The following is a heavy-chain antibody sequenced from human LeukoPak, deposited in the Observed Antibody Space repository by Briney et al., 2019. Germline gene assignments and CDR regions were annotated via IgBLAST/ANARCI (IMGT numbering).Heavy chain of an antibody. V-gene: IGHV3-23*01. Sequence: GGSLRLSCAASGFTFSSYAMSWVRQAPGEGLEWVSAISGSGGSTYYADSVKGRFTISRDNSKNTLYLQMNSLRAEDTAVYYCAKGSRGYSYGIDYWGQGTLVTVSS. CDR2: ISGSGGST. J-gene: IGHJ4*02. D-gene: IGHD5-18*01. CDR3: AKGSRGYSYGIDY. CDR1: GFTFSSYA.